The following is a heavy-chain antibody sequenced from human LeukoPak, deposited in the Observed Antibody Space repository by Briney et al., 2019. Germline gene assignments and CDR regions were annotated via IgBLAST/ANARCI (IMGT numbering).Heavy chain of an antibody. CDR3: ARDVRWQQLDY. CDR1: GFSFSGTW. CDR2: IKQDGSEK. V-gene: IGHV3-7*01. J-gene: IGHJ4*02. D-gene: IGHD6-13*01. Sequence: GGSLRLSCAASGFSFSGTWMTWVRQAPGKGLEWVANIKQDGSEKYYVDSVKGRFTISRDNAKNSLYLQMNSLRAEDTAVYYCARDVRWQQLDYWGQGTLVTVSS.